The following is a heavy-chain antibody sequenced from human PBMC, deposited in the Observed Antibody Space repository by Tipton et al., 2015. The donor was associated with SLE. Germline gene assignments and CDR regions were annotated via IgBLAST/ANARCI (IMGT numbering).Heavy chain of an antibody. CDR2: INHSGGT. J-gene: IGHJ3*02. CDR1: GGSFSGQY. CDR3: AREASYSSSSLAFDI. Sequence: TLSLTCAVYGGSFSGQYWSWIRQPPGKGLEWIGEINHSGGTNYNPSLKSRVTISVHTSKNQFSLKVNSVTAADTALYYCAREASYSSSSLAFDIWGQGTMVTVAS. D-gene: IGHD6-6*01. V-gene: IGHV4-34*01.